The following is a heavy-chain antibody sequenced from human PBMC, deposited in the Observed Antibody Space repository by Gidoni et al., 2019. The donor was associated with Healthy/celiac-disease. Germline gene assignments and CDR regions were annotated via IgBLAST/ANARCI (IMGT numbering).Heavy chain of an antibody. D-gene: IGHD2-2*01. V-gene: IGHV4-39*01. CDR3: ARRAVVPAAVMGRFDP. J-gene: IGHJ5*02. CDR2: ST. Sequence: STYYNPSLKSRVTISVDTSKNQFSLKLSSVTAADTAVYYCARRAVVPAAVMGRFDPWGQGTLVTVSS.